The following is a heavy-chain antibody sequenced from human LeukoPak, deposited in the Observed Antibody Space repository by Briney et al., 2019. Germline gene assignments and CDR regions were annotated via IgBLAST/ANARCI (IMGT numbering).Heavy chain of an antibody. CDR1: GFTFSSYW. CDR2: INSDVSST. CDR3: ARGGGSAEN. J-gene: IGHJ4*02. D-gene: IGHD2-15*01. Sequence: GGSLRLSCAASGFTFSSYWMHWVRHAPGKGLVWVSRINSDVSSTSYADSVKGRFTISRDNAKNTLYLQMNSRRAEDTAVYYCARGGGSAENWGQGTLVTVSS. V-gene: IGHV3-74*01.